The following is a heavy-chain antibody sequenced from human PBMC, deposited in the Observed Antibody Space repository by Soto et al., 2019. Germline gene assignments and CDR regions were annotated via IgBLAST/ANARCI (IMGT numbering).Heavy chain of an antibody. D-gene: IGHD6-13*01. CDR2: IYYRGTT. CDR1: GGSISSSSYY. V-gene: IGHV4-39*07. J-gene: IGHJ6*02. CDR3: ARYSSNWFQTEGMDV. Sequence: SETLSLTCTVSGGSISSSSYYWGWIRQPPGKGLEWIGNIYYRGTTYYNPSLKSRVTISVDTSKKQFSLKLTSVTAADTAVYYCARYSSNWFQTEGMDVWGQGTTVTVSS.